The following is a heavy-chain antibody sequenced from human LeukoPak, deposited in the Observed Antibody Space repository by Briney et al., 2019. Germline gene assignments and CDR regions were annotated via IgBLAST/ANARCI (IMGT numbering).Heavy chain of an antibody. CDR3: AQDYGGNRLFDP. D-gene: IGHD4-23*01. CDR2: INSDGSST. CDR1: GFTFSSYW. Sequence: GGSLRLSXAASGFTFSSYWMHWVCQAPGKGLVWVSRINSDGSSTSYADSVKGRFTISRDNAKNTLYLQMNSLRAEDTAVYYCAQDYGGNRLFDPWGQGTLVTVSS. J-gene: IGHJ5*02. V-gene: IGHV3-74*01.